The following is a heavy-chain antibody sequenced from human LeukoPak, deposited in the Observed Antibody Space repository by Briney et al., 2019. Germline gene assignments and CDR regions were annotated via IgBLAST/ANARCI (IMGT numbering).Heavy chain of an antibody. J-gene: IGHJ4*02. Sequence: PSETLSLTCTVSIGSLGNDYWSWLRQSPGKGLEWIAYGHHSESPNYNPSLTSRVTISVDRSNNRFSLQLSSVTAADTAVYYCARENKGTVHDSTAAFHYWGQGTLVTVSS. CDR2: GHHSESP. CDR3: ARENKGTVHDSTAAFHY. V-gene: IGHV4-59*01. CDR1: IGSLGNDY. D-gene: IGHD1-7*01.